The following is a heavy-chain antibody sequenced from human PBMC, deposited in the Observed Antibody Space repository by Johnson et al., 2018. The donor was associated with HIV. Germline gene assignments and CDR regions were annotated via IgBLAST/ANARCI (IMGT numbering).Heavy chain of an antibody. CDR3: ARDATPWGGDYVGYAFDF. CDR1: GFTFDDYA. Sequence: VQLVESGGGLVQPGRSLRLSCAASGFTFDDYAMHWVRQAPGKGLGWVSVIYSGGSTYNADSVKGRFTISGDNSKNTLHLQMNSLTADDTAIYYCARDATPWGGDYVGYAFDFWGQGTMVIVSS. V-gene: IGHV3-66*01. CDR2: IYSGGST. D-gene: IGHD4-17*01. J-gene: IGHJ3*01.